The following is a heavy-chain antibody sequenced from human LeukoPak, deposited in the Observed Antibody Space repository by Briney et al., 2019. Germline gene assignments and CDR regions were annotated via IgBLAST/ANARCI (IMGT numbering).Heavy chain of an antibody. CDR1: GFIFSSYA. J-gene: IGHJ4*02. Sequence: GGSLRLSCAASGFIFSSYAMHWVRQAPGKGLEWVAAIPNDGTKTYYADSVKGRFTISRDNSKNTLYLQMNSLRAEDAAVYYCANERGYNFGYSFDYWGQGTLVTVSS. CDR2: IPNDGTKT. D-gene: IGHD5-18*01. CDR3: ANERGYNFGYSFDY. V-gene: IGHV3-30-3*02.